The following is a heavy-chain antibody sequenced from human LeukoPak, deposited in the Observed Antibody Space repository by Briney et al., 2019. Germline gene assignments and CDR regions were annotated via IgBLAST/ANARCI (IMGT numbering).Heavy chain of an antibody. Sequence: SETLSLTCSVSGGSISSYYWSWIRQPPGKGLEGIGYIYNSGSTNYNPSLQRRVTISVDTSKNQFALRLTSVTAADTAVYYCARAVADNTFDYWGPGTLVTVSS. V-gene: IGHV4-59*08. D-gene: IGHD1-1*01. CDR2: IYNSGST. CDR3: ARAVADNTFDY. J-gene: IGHJ4*02. CDR1: GGSISSYY.